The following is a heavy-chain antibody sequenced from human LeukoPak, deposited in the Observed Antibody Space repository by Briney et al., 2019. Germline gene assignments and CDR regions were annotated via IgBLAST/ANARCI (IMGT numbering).Heavy chain of an antibody. CDR1: GGSISSYY. J-gene: IGHJ4*02. V-gene: IGHV4-59*08. CDR2: IYYSGST. Sequence: SETPSLTCTVSGGSISSYYWSWIRQPPGKGLKWIGYIYYSGSTNYNPSLKSRVTISVDTSKNQFSLKLSSVTAADTAVYYCARHGSGSYYLDYWGQGTLVTVSS. D-gene: IGHD3-10*01. CDR3: ARHGSGSYYLDY.